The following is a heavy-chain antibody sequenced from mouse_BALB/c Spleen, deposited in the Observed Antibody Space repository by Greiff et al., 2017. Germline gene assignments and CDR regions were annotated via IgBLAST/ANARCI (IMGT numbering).Heavy chain of an antibody. CDR2: ISSGGSYT. CDR3: TRGASFLSSYFDY. CDR1: GFTFSSYT. V-gene: IGHV5-6-4*01. D-gene: IGHD1-1*01. J-gene: IGHJ2*01. Sequence: EVQLVESGGGLVKPGGSLKLSCAASGFTFSSYTMSWVRQTPEKRLEWVATISSGGSYTYYPDSVKGRFTISRDNAKNTLYLQMSSLKSEDTAMYYCTRGASFLSSYFDYWGQGTTLTVSS.